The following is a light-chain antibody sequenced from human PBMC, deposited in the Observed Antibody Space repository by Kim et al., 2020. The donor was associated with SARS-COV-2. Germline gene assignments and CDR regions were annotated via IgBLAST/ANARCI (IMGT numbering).Light chain of an antibody. Sequence: QSVLTQPPSVSGAPGQRVTISCTGSSSNIGAGYDVHWYQQLPGTAPKLLIYDNNNLPSGVPDRFSGSKSATSASLAITGLQAEDEADYYCQSYDSGLSGSGVFGGGTQLTVL. CDR3: QSYDSGLSGSGV. CDR1: SSNIGAGYD. V-gene: IGLV1-40*01. J-gene: IGLJ3*02. CDR2: DNN.